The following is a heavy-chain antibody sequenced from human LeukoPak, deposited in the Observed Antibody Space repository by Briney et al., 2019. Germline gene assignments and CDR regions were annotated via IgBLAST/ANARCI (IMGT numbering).Heavy chain of an antibody. Sequence: ASVKVSCKASGDTFSSYAISWVRQAPGQGLEWMGGIIPIFGTTDYAQKLQGRVTMTTDTSTSTAYMELRSLRSDDTAVYYCARLDQYCTNGVCYKNLDYWYFDLWGRGTLVTVSS. J-gene: IGHJ2*01. CDR3: ARLDQYCTNGVCYKNLDYWYFDL. CDR1: GDTFSSYA. D-gene: IGHD2-8*01. V-gene: IGHV1-69*05. CDR2: IIPIFGTT.